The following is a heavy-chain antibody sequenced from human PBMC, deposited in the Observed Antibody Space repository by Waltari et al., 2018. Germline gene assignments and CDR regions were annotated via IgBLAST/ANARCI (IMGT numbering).Heavy chain of an antibody. J-gene: IGHJ6*03. D-gene: IGHD3-10*01. CDR1: GFTFQRYK. CDR2: ISSFGTT. V-gene: IGHV3-48*03. CDR3: ARAKTGDYYYYYMDV. Sequence: VQPVESGGGLVTPGGSLGLSWAAVGFTFQRYKLNWVRQAPGKGLEWLSYISSFGTTDYADSVKGRFTISRDNADNSLSLQMNSLRAEDTAVYYCARAKTGDYYYYYMDVWGKGTTVTISS.